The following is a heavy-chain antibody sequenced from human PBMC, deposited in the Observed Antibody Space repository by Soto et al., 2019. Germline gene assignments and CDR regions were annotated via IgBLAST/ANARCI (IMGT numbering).Heavy chain of an antibody. CDR2: ISRSSSNI. CDR1: GFNFSSYS. Sequence: EVQLVESGGGLVKPGGSLRLSCAASGFNFSSYSMSWVRQAPGKGLEWVSSISRSSSNIYYVDSVKGRFTISRDNAKNSLYLQMNSLRAEDTAVYYCARDLKVAAAGTGYYYYGMDVWDQGTTVTVSS. CDR3: ARDLKVAAAGTGYYYYGMDV. D-gene: IGHD6-13*01. J-gene: IGHJ6*02. V-gene: IGHV3-21*01.